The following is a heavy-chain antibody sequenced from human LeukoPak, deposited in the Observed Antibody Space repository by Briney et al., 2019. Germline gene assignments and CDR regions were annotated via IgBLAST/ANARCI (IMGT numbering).Heavy chain of an antibody. D-gene: IGHD1/OR15-1a*01. J-gene: IGHJ6*02. CDR1: GFNFSSYG. CDR2: IWYDGSKK. CDR3: ARDREQYYYYDGMDV. V-gene: IGHV3-33*01. Sequence: GSSLRLSCAASGFNFSSYGMHWVYQAPGRGREWVAVIWYDGSKKYYADSVKGRCTISRDNSKETLHPQMNSLRAEDTAVYYCARDREQYYYYDGMDVWGQGTTVTVSS.